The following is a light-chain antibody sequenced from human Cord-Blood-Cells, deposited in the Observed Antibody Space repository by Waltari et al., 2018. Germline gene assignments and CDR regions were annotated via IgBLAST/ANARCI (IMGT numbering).Light chain of an antibody. J-gene: IGLJ1*01. Sequence: QAALTQPAAVSVSPGQSITISSTGTSRDVGGYTYVTWYQQHPDKAPKLMIYDVSNRPSGVSNRFSGSKSGNTASLTISGLQAEDGADYYGSSYTSSSTLMLFGTGSKVTVL. CDR3: SSYTSSSTLML. V-gene: IGLV2-14*01. CDR1: SRDVGGYTY. CDR2: DVS.